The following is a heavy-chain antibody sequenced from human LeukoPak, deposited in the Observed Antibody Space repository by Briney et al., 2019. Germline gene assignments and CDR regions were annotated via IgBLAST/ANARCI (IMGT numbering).Heavy chain of an antibody. CDR2: IYSGGST. D-gene: IGHD3-10*01. CDR3: AREDVKYYYGSGSYSEGYYFDY. J-gene: IGHJ4*02. V-gene: IGHV3-53*01. Sequence: GGSLRLSCAASGFTVSSNYMSWVRQAPGKGLEWVSVIYSGGSTYYADSVKGRFTISRDNSKNTLYLQMSSLRAEDTAVYYCAREDVKYYYGSGSYSEGYYFDYWGQGTLVTVSS. CDR1: GFTVSSNY.